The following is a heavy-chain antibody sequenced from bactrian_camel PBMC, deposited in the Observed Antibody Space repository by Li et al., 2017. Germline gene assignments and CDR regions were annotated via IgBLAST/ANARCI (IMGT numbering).Heavy chain of an antibody. Sequence: VQLVESGGGLVQPGGSLRLSCAASGFTFSSYDMNWVRQGPGKGLEWVSRVDAGGVSTYYADSVKGRFTVSRDNTKNTLYLEMNSLKPEDTAIYYCVGSYYYLYWGQGTQVTVS. CDR1: GFTFSSYD. D-gene: IGHD2*01. CDR2: VDAGGVST. J-gene: IGHJ4*01. V-gene: IGHV3S40*01. CDR3: VGSYYYLY.